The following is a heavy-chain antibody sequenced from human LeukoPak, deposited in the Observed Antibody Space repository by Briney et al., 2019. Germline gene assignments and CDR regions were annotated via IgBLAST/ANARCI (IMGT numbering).Heavy chain of an antibody. D-gene: IGHD6-6*01. Sequence: SETLSLTCTVSGGSISSSSYYWGWVRQPPGKGLEWIGSIYYSGSTYYNPSLKSRVTISVDTSKNQFSLKLSSVTAADTAVYYCAREYSSSPDYWGQGTLVTVSS. J-gene: IGHJ4*02. CDR2: IYYSGST. CDR3: AREYSSSPDY. CDR1: GGSISSSSYY. V-gene: IGHV4-39*02.